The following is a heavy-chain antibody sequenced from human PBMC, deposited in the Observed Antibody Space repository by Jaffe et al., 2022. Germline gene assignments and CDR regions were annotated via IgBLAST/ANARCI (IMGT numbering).Heavy chain of an antibody. CDR3: AREAVVVITKAYYYMDV. V-gene: IGHV4-38-2*02. CDR1: GYSISSGYY. J-gene: IGHJ6*03. D-gene: IGHD3-22*01. Sequence: QVQLQESGPGLVKPSETLSLTCAVSGYSISSGYYWGWIRQPPGKGLEWIGSIYHSGSTYYNPSLKSRVTISVDTSKNQFSLKLSSVTAADTAVYYCAREAVVVITKAYYYMDVWGKGTTVTVSS. CDR2: IYHSGST.